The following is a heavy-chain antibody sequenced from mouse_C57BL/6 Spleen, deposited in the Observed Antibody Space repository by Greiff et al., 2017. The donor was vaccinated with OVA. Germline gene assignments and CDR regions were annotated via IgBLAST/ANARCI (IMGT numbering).Heavy chain of an antibody. CDR3: ARRGTVVATANWDVGAMDY. J-gene: IGHJ4*01. CDR2: IDPSDSYT. V-gene: IGHV1-69*01. Sequence: QVQLQQPGAELVMPGASVKLSCKASGYTFTSYWMHWVKQRPGPGLEWIGEIDPSDSYTNYNQKFKGKSTLTVDKSSSTAYMQLSSLTSEDSAVYYCARRGTVVATANWDVGAMDYWGQGTSVTVSS. D-gene: IGHD1-1*01. CDR1: GYTFTSYW.